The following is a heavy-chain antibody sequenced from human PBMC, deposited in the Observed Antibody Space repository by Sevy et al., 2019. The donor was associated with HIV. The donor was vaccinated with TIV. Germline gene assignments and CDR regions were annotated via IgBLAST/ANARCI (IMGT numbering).Heavy chain of an antibody. CDR2: ISSSSSYI. CDR3: ARHRNSLDMAAAGNWFDP. V-gene: IGHV3-21*01. Sequence: GGSLRLSCAASGFTFSSYSMNWVRQAPGKGLEWVSSISSSSSYIYYADSVKGRFTISRDNAKNSLYLQMNSLRAEDTAVYYCARHRNSLDMAAAGNWFDPWGQGTLVTVSS. CDR1: GFTFSSYS. D-gene: IGHD6-13*01. J-gene: IGHJ5*02.